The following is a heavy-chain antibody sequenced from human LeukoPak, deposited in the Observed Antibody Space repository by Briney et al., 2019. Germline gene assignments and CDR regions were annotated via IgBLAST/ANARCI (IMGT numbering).Heavy chain of an antibody. Sequence: GGSLRLSCATSGFTFSSYAMSWVRQAPGKGLEWVSYISISSSTIYYADSVKGRFTISRDNAKNSLYLQMNSLRDEDTAVYYCARGETAVTSYLHFWGQGTLVTVS. CDR2: ISISSSTI. J-gene: IGHJ4*02. CDR1: GFTFSSYA. V-gene: IGHV3-48*02. CDR3: ARGETAVTSYLHF. D-gene: IGHD4-17*01.